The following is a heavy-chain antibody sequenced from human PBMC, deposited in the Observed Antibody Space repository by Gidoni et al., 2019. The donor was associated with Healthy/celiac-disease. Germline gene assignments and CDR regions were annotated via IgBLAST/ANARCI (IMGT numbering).Heavy chain of an antibody. J-gene: IGHJ2*01. D-gene: IGHD2-2*01. Sequence: EVQLVESGGGLVQPGGSLSLSCAASGFTFSSYDMHWVRQATGKGLEWVSAIGTAGDTYYPGSVKGRFTISRENAKNSLYLQMNSLRAGDTAVYYCARGTLPAAYWYFDLWGRGTLVTVSS. CDR3: ARGTLPAAYWYFDL. V-gene: IGHV3-13*01. CDR2: IGTAGDT. CDR1: GFTFSSYD.